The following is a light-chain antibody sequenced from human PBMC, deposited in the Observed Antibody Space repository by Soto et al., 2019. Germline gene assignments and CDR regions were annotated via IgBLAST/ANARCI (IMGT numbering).Light chain of an antibody. J-gene: IGKJ4*01. CDR2: GAS. CDR3: QQYGSSLT. Sequence: EIVMTQSPATLSVSPGERATLSCRASQSIMFSLAWYQQKPGQAPRLLISGASSRATGIPDRFSGSGSGTDFTLTISRLEPEDFAVYYCQQYGSSLTFGGGTKVDIK. V-gene: IGKV3-20*01. CDR1: QSIMFS.